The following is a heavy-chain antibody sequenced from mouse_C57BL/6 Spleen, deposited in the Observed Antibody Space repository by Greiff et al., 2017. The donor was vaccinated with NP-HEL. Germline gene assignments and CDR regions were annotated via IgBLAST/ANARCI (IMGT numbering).Heavy chain of an antibody. J-gene: IGHJ4*01. CDR1: GFSLTSYG. CDR2: IWRGGST. CDR3: AKKWGDYDLYAMDY. V-gene: IGHV2-5*01. D-gene: IGHD2-4*01. Sequence: QVQLKESGPGLVQPSQSLSITCTVSGFSLTSYGVHWVRQSPGKGLEWLGVIWRGGSTDYNAAFMSRLSITKDNSKSQVFFKMNSLQADDTAIYYCAKKWGDYDLYAMDYWGQGTSVTVSS.